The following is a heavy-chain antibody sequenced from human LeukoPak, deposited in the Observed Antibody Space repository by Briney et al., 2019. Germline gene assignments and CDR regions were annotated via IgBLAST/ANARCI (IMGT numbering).Heavy chain of an antibody. CDR3: AREVVIFPDYYYYGMDV. CDR1: GFTLSSYS. Sequence: GGSLRLSCAASGFTLSSYSMNWVRQAPGKGLEWVSSISSSSSYIYYADSVEGRFTISRDNAKNSLFLQMNSLRADDTAVYYCAREVVIFPDYYYYGMDVWGQGTTVTVSS. CDR2: ISSSSSYI. J-gene: IGHJ6*02. D-gene: IGHD3-9*01. V-gene: IGHV3-21*04.